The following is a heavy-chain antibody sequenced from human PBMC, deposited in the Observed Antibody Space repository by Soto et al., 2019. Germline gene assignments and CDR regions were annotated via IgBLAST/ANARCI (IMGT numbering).Heavy chain of an antibody. CDR2: IWYDGSNK. D-gene: IGHD6-13*01. CDR1: GFTFSSYG. Sequence: QVQLVEAGGGVVQPGRSLRLSCGASGFTFSSYGMHWVRQAPGKGLEWVAVIWYDGSNKYYADSVKGRFTISRDNSKNTLYLQMNSLTAEDTAVYYCAREGQLVQGGYFDYWGQGTLVTVSS. CDR3: AREGQLVQGGYFDY. J-gene: IGHJ4*02. V-gene: IGHV3-33*01.